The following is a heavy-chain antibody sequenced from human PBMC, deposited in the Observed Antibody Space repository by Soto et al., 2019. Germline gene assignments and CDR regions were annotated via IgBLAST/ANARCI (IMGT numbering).Heavy chain of an antibody. J-gene: IGHJ4*02. CDR2: ISGSGGST. V-gene: IGHV3-23*01. Sequence: GGSLRLSCAASGFTFSNFAMSWVRQAPGRGLEWVSAISGSGGSTYYADSVKGRFTISRDNSKNTLYLQMNSLRAEDTAVYYCAKGRSSSSYPYDYWGQGTLVTVSS. CDR1: GFTFSNFA. CDR3: AKGRSSSSYPYDY. D-gene: IGHD6-6*01.